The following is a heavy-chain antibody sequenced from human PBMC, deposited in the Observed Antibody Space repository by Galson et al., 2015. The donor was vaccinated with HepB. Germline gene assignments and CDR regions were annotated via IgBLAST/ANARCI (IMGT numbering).Heavy chain of an antibody. Sequence: SVKVACKASGGTFTSYYIHWVRQATGQGLEWMGIINPKSGSITYAQNFQGRVSMTTDTSTTTLYMELISLRSEDTAVYYCARRIGNYYDSTHPFDYWGQGTLV. J-gene: IGHJ4*02. V-gene: IGHV1-46*01. CDR2: INPKSGSI. CDR1: GGTFTSYY. CDR3: ARRIGNYYDSTHPFDY. D-gene: IGHD3-22*01.